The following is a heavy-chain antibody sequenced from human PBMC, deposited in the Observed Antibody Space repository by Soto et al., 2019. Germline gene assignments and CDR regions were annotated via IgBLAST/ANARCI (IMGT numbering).Heavy chain of an antibody. D-gene: IGHD1-26*01. CDR1: GFTFSSYA. V-gene: IGHV3-23*01. J-gene: IGHJ4*02. CDR3: ARRGSGSYYDY. Sequence: GGSLSLSCAASGFTFSSYAMNWVRQAPGKGLEWVSVISGSSDSTYYADSVKGRFTISRDNSKNTLYLQMNSLRAEDTAIYYCARRGSGSYYDYWGQGTLVTVSS. CDR2: ISGSSDST.